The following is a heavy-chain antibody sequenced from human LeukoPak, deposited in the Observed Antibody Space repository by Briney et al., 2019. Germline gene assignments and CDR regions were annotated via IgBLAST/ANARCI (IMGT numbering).Heavy chain of an antibody. CDR2: IWYDGSNK. V-gene: IGHV3-33*01. D-gene: IGHD4-17*01. CDR3: ARNYGDLYYFYYGLDV. J-gene: IGHJ6*02. CDR1: GFTFSNYG. Sequence: GGSLRLSCAASGFTFSNYGMHWVRQAPGKGLEWVANIWYDGSNKYYADSVKGRFTISKDNSKNTLYLQMNSLRAEDTAVYYCARNYGDLYYFYYGLDVWGQGTTVTVSS.